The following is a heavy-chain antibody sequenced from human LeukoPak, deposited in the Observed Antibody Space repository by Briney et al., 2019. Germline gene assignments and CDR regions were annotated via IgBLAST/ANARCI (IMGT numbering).Heavy chain of an antibody. CDR3: VREPNGYCSYTSCYRVFDY. Sequence: PGGSLRLSCAASGFTFSSYSMNWVRQAPGKGLEWVSSISSNSDYMYYADSVRGRFTVSRDNAKNSLYLQINSLRAEDTAMYYCVREPNGYCSYTSCYRVFDYWGQGTLVTVSS. CDR2: ISSNSDYM. CDR1: GFTFSSYS. J-gene: IGHJ4*02. D-gene: IGHD2-2*01. V-gene: IGHV3-21*01.